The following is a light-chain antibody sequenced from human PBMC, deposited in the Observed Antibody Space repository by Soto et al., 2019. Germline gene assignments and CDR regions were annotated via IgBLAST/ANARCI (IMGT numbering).Light chain of an antibody. J-gene: IGKJ1*01. V-gene: IGKV3-20*01. CDR3: QQYGSSPLWT. Sequence: EIVLTQSPGTLSLSPGERATLSCRASQSVSSSYLAWYQQKPGQAPRLLIYGASSRATGIPDRFSGSGSGTDFTLTISRLETEDFAVYYCQQYGSSPLWTFGQGTTVEIK. CDR2: GAS. CDR1: QSVSSSY.